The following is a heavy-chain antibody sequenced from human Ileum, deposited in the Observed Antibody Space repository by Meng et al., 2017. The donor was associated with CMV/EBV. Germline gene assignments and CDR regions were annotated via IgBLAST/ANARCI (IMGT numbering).Heavy chain of an antibody. J-gene: IGHJ4*02. V-gene: IGHV3-74*01. Sequence: SGFNFSDSWMHWVRQAPGKGLVWVSRINSDGSTTNYVDSVKGRFTISRDNAKNTLYLQMNGLRAEDTAVYFCASYVGGGSSRSLGFWGRGTLVTVSS. CDR2: INSDGSTT. CDR3: ASYVGGGSSRSLGF. D-gene: IGHD2-15*01. CDR1: GFNFSDSW.